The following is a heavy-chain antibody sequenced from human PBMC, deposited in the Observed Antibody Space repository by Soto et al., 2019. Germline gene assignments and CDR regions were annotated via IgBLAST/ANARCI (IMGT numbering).Heavy chain of an antibody. CDR2: INQDGSEK. D-gene: IGHD1-26*01. CDR1: ESTVSRDW. CDR3: SGGVGDAC. Sequence: EVHLVESGGGLVQTGGSLRLSCAIFESTVSRDWMNWVRQAPGKGLEWVAHINQDGSEKYYVDSVKGRFTISRDNAKKLLYLQTTILSPADRGIYTCSGGVGDACWGQGTRVTVSS. V-gene: IGHV3-7*04. J-gene: IGHJ4*02.